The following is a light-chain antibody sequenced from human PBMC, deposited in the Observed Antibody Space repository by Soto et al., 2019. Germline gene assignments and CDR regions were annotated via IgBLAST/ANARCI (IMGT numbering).Light chain of an antibody. CDR2: GAS. CDR3: QQYGSSAT. J-gene: IGKJ4*02. CDR1: QSVSSSY. Sequence: EIVLTQSPSPLSLSPGERAPLSCRARQSVSSSYLAWYQQKPGQAPRLILYGASSRATGIPDRFSGSGSGTDFSLTISRLEPEDFAVYYCQQYGSSATFGGGTKVEIK. V-gene: IGKV3-20*01.